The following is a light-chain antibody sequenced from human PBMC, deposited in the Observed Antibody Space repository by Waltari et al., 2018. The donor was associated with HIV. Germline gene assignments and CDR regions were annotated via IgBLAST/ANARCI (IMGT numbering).Light chain of an antibody. J-gene: IGLJ2*01. CDR1: SSNIGSNY. Sequence: QSVLTQPPSASGTPGQRVTISCSGSSSNIGSNYVHWYQPLPGTTPNLPIYRNNRRPSGGPDRFSGSKSGTSASLAISGLRSEHEADYYCAAWDDSLRGVVFGGGTKLTVL. CDR3: AAWDDSLRGVV. V-gene: IGLV1-47*01. CDR2: RNN.